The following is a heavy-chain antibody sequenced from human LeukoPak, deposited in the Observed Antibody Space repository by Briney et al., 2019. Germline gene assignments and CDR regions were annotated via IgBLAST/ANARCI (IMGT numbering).Heavy chain of an antibody. CDR3: AKEVPGPLWLPYFDY. Sequence: PSGTLSLTCAVSGGSISSNNWWSWVRQAPGKGLEWVSGISGSGGSTYYADSVKGRFTISRDNSKNTLHLQMNSLRAEDTAVYYCAKEVPGPLWLPYFDYWGQGTLVTVPS. CDR2: ISGSGGST. J-gene: IGHJ4*02. D-gene: IGHD5-12*01. CDR1: GGSISSNN. V-gene: IGHV3-23*01.